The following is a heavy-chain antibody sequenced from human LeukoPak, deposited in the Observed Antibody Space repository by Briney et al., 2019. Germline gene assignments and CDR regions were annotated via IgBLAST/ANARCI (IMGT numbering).Heavy chain of an antibody. J-gene: IGHJ4*02. V-gene: IGHV3-7*01. CDR2: IKQDGSEK. CDR3: ARDYRLGYCSGGSCPGGLDC. Sequence: GGSLRLSCAASGFTFSSYWMSWVRQAPGKGLEWVANIKQDGSEKYYVDSVKGRFTISRDNAKNSLYLQMNSLRAEDTAVYYCARDYRLGYCSGGSCPGGLDCWGQGTLVTVSS. CDR1: GFTFSSYW. D-gene: IGHD2-15*01.